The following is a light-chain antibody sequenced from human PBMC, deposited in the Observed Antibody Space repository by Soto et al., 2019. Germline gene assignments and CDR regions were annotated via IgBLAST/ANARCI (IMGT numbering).Light chain of an antibody. J-gene: IGLJ3*02. CDR2: EVT. Sequence: QSALTQPPSASGSPGQSVTISCIGTSSDIGSYDRVSWYQQSPGTAPKLIIYEVTNRPSGVAGRFSGSKSGNTASLTISGLQAEDEADYYCTSYTTRTALVFGGGTKLTVL. V-gene: IGLV2-18*02. CDR1: SSDIGSYDR. CDR3: TSYTTRTALV.